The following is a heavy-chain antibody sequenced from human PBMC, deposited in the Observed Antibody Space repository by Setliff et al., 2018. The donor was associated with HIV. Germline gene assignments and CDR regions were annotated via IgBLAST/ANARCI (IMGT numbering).Heavy chain of an antibody. CDR3: AKVGDNADGLDY. Sequence: ASVKVSCKASGYTFTDYFIHWVRQAPGQGLEWMGWINPNSGGTNYAQKFQGRVTMTRDTSISTAYMELSRLRSDDTAVYYCAKVGDNADGLDYWGQGTMVTVSS. V-gene: IGHV1-2*02. CDR1: GYTFTDYF. D-gene: IGHD3-16*01. CDR2: INPNSGGT. J-gene: IGHJ4*02.